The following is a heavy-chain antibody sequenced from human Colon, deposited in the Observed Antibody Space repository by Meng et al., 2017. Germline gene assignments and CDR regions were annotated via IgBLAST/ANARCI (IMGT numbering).Heavy chain of an antibody. Sequence: SETLSLTCTVSGGSMSGGYWSWIRQPPGKGLEWIAYFYDSEDTSYNPSLKSRVTISLDMSRNQFSLRLSSVTAADTAIYYCARHPRVAPSQNYNFDYWGQGSLVTVSS. J-gene: IGHJ4*02. CDR3: ARHPRVAPSQNYNFDY. CDR1: GGSMSGGY. CDR2: FYDSEDT. V-gene: IGHV4-59*01. D-gene: IGHD1-7*01.